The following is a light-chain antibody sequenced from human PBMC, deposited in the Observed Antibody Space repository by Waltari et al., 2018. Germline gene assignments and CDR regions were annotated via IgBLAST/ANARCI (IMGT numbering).Light chain of an antibody. CDR3: CSFTSRSTWV. Sequence: QSALTQPASVSGSPGQSITNSCTGTSSDVGGYNYVSWYQQHPGKAPKLLIFDVSYRPSGVSDRFSGSKSGNTASLTISGLQAEDESDYYCCSFTSRSTWVFGGGTKLTVL. CDR1: SSDVGGYNY. CDR2: DVS. J-gene: IGLJ3*02. V-gene: IGLV2-14*01.